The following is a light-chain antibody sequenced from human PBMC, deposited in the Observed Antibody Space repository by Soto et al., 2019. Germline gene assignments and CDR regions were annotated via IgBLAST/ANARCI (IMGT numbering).Light chain of an antibody. V-gene: IGKV3-15*01. CDR3: HHYNHWIT. Sequence: EIVMTQSPATLSVSPGERATLSCRASQSVRNSVAWYQQRPGQAPRVLIYGASIRAAGIPARFSGSGSGTEFTLTITSLQSEDFAVYYCHHYNHWITFGQGTRLEIK. CDR2: GAS. CDR1: QSVRNS. J-gene: IGKJ5*01.